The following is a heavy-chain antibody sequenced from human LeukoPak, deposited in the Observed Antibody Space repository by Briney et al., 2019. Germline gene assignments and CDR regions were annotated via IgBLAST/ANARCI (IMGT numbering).Heavy chain of an antibody. CDR1: GFTVSSHY. V-gene: IGHV3-53*01. J-gene: IGHJ5*01. D-gene: IGHD2-2*01. CDR2: IYNGDDT. CDR3: ARVLRYQLPPDS. Sequence: GGSLRLSCAASGFTVSSHYMSWVRQAPGKGLECVSLIYNGDDTYYADSVKGRFTISRDNSRNTLYLQMNSLRGEDTAVYYCARVLRYQLPPDSWGQGTLVTVSS.